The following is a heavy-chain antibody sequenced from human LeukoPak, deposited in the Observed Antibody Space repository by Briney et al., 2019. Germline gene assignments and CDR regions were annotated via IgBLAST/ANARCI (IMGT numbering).Heavy chain of an antibody. D-gene: IGHD6-19*01. CDR3: ARSGWYGGYYYYYGMDV. Sequence: RASVKVSCKASGYTFTGYYIHWVRQAPGQGLEWMGWINPNSGGTNYAQKFQGRVTMTRDTSISTAYMELSRLRSDDTAVYYCARSGWYGGYYYYYGMDVWGQGTTVTVSS. CDR1: GYTFTGYY. J-gene: IGHJ6*02. CDR2: INPNSGGT. V-gene: IGHV1-2*02.